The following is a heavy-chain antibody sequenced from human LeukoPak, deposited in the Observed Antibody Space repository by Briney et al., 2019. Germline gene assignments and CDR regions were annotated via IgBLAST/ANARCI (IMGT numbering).Heavy chain of an antibody. CDR3: ARSPPRDSSGYYYVQSRGDAFDI. CDR2: ISSSGSTI. CDR1: GFTFSSYE. Sequence: QPGGSLRLSCAASGFTFSSYEMNWVRQAPGKGLEWVSYISSSGSTIYYADSVKGRFTISRDNAKNSLYLQMNSLRAEDTAVYYCARSPPRDSSGYYYVQSRGDAFDIWGQGTMVTVSS. V-gene: IGHV3-48*03. D-gene: IGHD3-22*01. J-gene: IGHJ3*02.